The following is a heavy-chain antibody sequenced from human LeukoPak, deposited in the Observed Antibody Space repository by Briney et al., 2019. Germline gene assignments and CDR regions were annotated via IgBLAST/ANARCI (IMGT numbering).Heavy chain of an antibody. CDR1: GFTFSSYA. CDR3: ARGIYDSSGYYYGLDV. CDR2: ISGSGGST. D-gene: IGHD3-22*01. V-gene: IGHV3-23*01. Sequence: GGSLRLSCAAPGFTFSSYAMSWVRQAPGKGLEWVSAISGSGGSTYYADSVKGRFTISRDNSKNTLFLQMNSLRAEDTAVYYCARGIYDSSGYYYGLDVWGQGTTVTVSS. J-gene: IGHJ6*02.